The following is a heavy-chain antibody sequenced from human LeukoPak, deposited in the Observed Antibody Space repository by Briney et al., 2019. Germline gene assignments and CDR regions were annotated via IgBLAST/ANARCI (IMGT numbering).Heavy chain of an antibody. CDR3: AIRLATSRLATATTWFDP. J-gene: IGHJ5*02. CDR1: GESFDGFS. CDR2: VNYSGMS. D-gene: IGHD3-9*01. Sequence: SETLSLTCAVYGESFDGFSWNWIRQPPGKGLEWIGEVNYSGMSDYNPALKSRVAISADSSKRQFSLDLTSVTAADTAVYYCAIRLATSRLATATTWFDPWGQGTLVSVSS. V-gene: IGHV4-34*01.